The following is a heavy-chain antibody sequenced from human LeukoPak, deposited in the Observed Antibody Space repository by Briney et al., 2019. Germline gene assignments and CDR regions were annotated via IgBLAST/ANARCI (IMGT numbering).Heavy chain of an antibody. CDR3: ARVSGEGYSYGYFDY. V-gene: IGHV1-69*13. J-gene: IGHJ4*02. Sequence: ASVKVSCTASGGTFSSYAISWVRQAPGQGLEWMGGIIPIFGTANYAQKFQGRVTITADESTSTAYMELSSLRSGDTAVYYCARVSGEGYSYGYFDYWGQGTLVTVSS. CDR2: IIPIFGTA. CDR1: GGTFSSYA. D-gene: IGHD5-18*01.